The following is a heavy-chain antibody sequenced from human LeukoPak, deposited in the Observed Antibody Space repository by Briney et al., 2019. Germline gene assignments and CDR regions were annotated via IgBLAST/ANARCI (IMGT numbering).Heavy chain of an antibody. CDR3: VAASDAFDI. V-gene: IGHV1-8*02. J-gene: IGHJ3*02. D-gene: IGHD6-13*01. Sequence: GASVKVSCKASGGTFSSYAISWVRQATGQGLEWMGWMNPNGGNTGYAQKFQGRVTMTRNTSISTAYMELSSLRSEDTAVYYCVAASDAFDIWGQGTMVTVSS. CDR1: GGTFSSYA. CDR2: MNPNGGNT.